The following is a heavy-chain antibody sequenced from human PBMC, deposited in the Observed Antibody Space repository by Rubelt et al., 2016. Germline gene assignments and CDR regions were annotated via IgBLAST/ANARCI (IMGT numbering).Heavy chain of an antibody. CDR3: ARGRDYGDY. V-gene: IGHV3-53*04. J-gene: IGHJ4*02. Sequence: EVQLVESGGGLVQPGGSLRLSCAASGFTVSSNYMSWVRQPPGKGLEWVSVIYSGGSTYYADSVKGRFTISRQKSKNKPYLRINSLRAEETAVYYCARGRDYGDYWGQGTLVTVSS. CDR1: GFTVSSNY. CDR2: IYSGGST.